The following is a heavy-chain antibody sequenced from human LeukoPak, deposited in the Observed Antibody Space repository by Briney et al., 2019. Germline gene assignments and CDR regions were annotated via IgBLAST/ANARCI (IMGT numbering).Heavy chain of an antibody. CDR1: GGSFSGYY. CDR3: ARAPRQGTDY. V-gene: IGHV4-34*01. Sequence: PSETLSLTCAVYGGSFSGYYWSWIRQPPGKGLEWIGEINHSGSTNYNPSLKSRVTISVDTSKNQFSLKLSSVTAADTAVYYCARAPRQGTDYWGREPWSPSPQ. D-gene: IGHD1-14*01. CDR2: INHSGST. J-gene: IGHJ4*02.